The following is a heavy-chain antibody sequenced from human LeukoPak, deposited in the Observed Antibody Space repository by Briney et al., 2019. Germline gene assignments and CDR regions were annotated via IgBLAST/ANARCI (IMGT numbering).Heavy chain of an antibody. CDR3: AREGVAVADPNWFDP. V-gene: IGHV4-59*01. J-gene: IGHJ5*02. CDR2: IYYSGST. D-gene: IGHD6-19*01. Sequence: SETLSLTCIVSGGSISSYYWSWIRQPPGKGLEWIGYIYYSGSTNYNPSLKSRVTISVDTSKNQFSLKLSSVTAADTAVYYCAREGVAVADPNWFDPWGQGTLVTVSS. CDR1: GGSISSYY.